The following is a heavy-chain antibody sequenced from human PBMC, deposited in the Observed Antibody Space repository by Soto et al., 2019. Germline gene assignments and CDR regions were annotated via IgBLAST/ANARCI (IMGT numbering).Heavy chain of an antibody. D-gene: IGHD6-19*01. CDR3: ARAGGGWSDFDY. Sequence: QVQLVESGGGLVKPGGSLRLSCAASGFTISDYYMSWIRQAPGKGLEWVSYISSSGFTISYADSMRGRFTISRDNAKNSVYLQMNSLRAEDTAVYYCARAGGGWSDFDYWGQGALVTVSS. J-gene: IGHJ4*02. CDR2: ISSSGFTI. V-gene: IGHV3-11*01. CDR1: GFTISDYY.